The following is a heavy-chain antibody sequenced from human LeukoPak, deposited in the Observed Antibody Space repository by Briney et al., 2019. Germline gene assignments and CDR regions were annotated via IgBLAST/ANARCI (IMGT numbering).Heavy chain of an antibody. D-gene: IGHD6-13*01. J-gene: IGHJ4*02. CDR2: IYTSGST. Sequence: SETLSLTCTVSGGSISSYYLSWLRQPAGKGLEWIGRIYTSGSTNYNPSLKSRVTMSVDTSKNQFSLKLSSVTAADAGVYYCSRDRTKQQYVQWGQGTVVTVSS. V-gene: IGHV4-4*07. CDR3: SRDRTKQQYVQ. CDR1: GGSISSYY.